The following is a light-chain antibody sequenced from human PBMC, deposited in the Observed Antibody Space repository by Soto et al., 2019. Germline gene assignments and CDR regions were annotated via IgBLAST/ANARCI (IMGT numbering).Light chain of an antibody. CDR2: WAS. V-gene: IGKV4-1*01. Sequence: DIVMTQSPDSLAVSLGERATINCKPSQSVLYSSNNKNYLAWYQQKPGQPPKLLIYWASIRESGVPDRFSGSGSGTDFTLTISSLQAEDVAVYYCHQYYNVPFTFGPGTKVDIK. J-gene: IGKJ3*01. CDR1: QSVLYSSNNKNY. CDR3: HQYYNVPFT.